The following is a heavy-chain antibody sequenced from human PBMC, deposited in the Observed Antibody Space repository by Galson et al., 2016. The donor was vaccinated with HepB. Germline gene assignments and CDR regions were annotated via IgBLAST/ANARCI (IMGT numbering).Heavy chain of an antibody. CDR3: TRVRSPWGMGRKDAFDI. Sequence: SLRLSCAASGITFSIYGMHWVRQAPGKGLEWVAVIWYDGSKKDYAASVKGRFTISRDNSKNTLYLQMNSLRAEDTAVYYCTRVRSPWGMGRKDAFDIWGQGAMVTVSS. CDR1: GITFSIYG. D-gene: IGHD2-8*01. J-gene: IGHJ3*02. CDR2: IWYDGSKK. V-gene: IGHV3-33*01.